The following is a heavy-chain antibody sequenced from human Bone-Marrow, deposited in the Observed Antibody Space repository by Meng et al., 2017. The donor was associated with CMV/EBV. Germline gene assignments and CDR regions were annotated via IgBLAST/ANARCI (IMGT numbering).Heavy chain of an antibody. V-gene: IGHV3-21*01. CDR1: GFTFSSYS. CDR3: ASGGTSSSWIISEYFQH. J-gene: IGHJ1*01. CDR2: ISSSSYI. Sequence: GGSLRLSCAASGFTFSSYSMNWFRQAPGKGLEWVSSISSSSYIYYADSVKGRFTISRDNAKNSLYLQMNSLRAEDTAVYYCASGGTSSSWIISEYFQHWGQGTLVTVSS. D-gene: IGHD6-13*01.